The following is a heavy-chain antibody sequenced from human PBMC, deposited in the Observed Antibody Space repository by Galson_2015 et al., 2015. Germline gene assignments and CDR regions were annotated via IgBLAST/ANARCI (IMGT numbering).Heavy chain of an antibody. V-gene: IGHV1-2*04. J-gene: IGHJ4*02. CDR1: GYTFIGYY. Sequence: SVKVSCKASGYTFIGYYIHWVRQAPGQGLEWMGWINPNSGATNYAQKFQDWVTMTRDTSISTAYMGLSRLRSDDTAVYYCARSAVGWELLGWGQGTLVTVSS. CDR3: ARSAVGWELLG. CDR2: INPNSGAT. D-gene: IGHD3-10*01.